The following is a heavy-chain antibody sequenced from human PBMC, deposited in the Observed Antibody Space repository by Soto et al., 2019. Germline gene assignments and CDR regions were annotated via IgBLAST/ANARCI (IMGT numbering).Heavy chain of an antibody. V-gene: IGHV5-51*01. CDR2: IYPGDSDT. Sequence: GESLKISCKGSGYSFTSYWIGWVRQMPGKGLEWMGIIYPGDSDTRYSPSFQGQVTISADKSISTAYLQWSSLKASDTAMYYCARQRYYYDSSGYPDYYGMDAWGQGTTVTVSS. CDR1: GYSFTSYW. D-gene: IGHD3-22*01. CDR3: ARQRYYYDSSGYPDYYGMDA. J-gene: IGHJ6*02.